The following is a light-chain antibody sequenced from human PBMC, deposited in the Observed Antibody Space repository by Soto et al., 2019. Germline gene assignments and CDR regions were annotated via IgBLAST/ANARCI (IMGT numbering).Light chain of an antibody. V-gene: IGKV1-9*01. CDR3: QQLNSYLT. CDR2: AAS. CDR1: QGISSY. J-gene: IGKJ4*01. Sequence: DIQLTQSPSFLSASVGDRVTITCRASQGISSYLAWYQQKPGKAPKLLIYAASTLQSGVPSRFSGSGSGTEFTLTISSLQPEDFATYYCQQLNSYLTFVGGTKVEIK.